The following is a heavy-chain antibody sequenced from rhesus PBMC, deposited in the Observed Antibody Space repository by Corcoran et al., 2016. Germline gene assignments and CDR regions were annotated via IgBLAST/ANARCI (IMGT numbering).Heavy chain of an antibody. J-gene: IGHJ4*01. D-gene: IGHD3-16*01. V-gene: IGHV4S14*01. CDR2: ISSGGRN. CDR3: ARRDNRGSFGY. CDR1: DYPISSGYY. Sequence: QVQLQESGPGLVKPSETLSLTCVVSDYPISSGYYWAWIRQPPGKGLEWIGHISSGGRNYLNPSLKSRVTLSVVTSKNQFSLKLNSVTAADTAVYYCARRDNRGSFGYWGQGVLVTVSS.